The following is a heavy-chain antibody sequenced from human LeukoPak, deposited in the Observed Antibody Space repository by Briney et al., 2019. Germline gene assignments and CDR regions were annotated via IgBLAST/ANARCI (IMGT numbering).Heavy chain of an antibody. J-gene: IGHJ5*02. CDR2: IYHSGST. Sequence: SETLSLTCTVSGGSISSGDYYWSWIPQPPGKGLEWIGYIYHSGSTYDNPSLKSRVTISVDTSKIQFSLRLSSVTAAGTAVYYCASRGPWFDPWGQGTPVTVSS. V-gene: IGHV4-30-4*01. CDR1: GGSISSGDYY. CDR3: ASRGPWFDP.